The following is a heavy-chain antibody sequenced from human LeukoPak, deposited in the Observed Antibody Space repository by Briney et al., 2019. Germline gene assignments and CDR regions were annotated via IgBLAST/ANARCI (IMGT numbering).Heavy chain of an antibody. CDR2: IKQDGSEK. V-gene: IGHV3-7*01. CDR1: GFTFSSYW. D-gene: IGHD2-21*01. J-gene: IGHJ6*03. CDR3: AREVSSGAPGLWNYYYYYYMDV. Sequence: GGSLRLSCAASGFTFSSYWMSWVRQAPGKGLEWVANIKQDGSEKYYVDSVKGRFTISRDNAKDSLYLQMNSLRAEDTAVYYCAREVSSGAPGLWNYYYYYYMDVWGKGTTVTISS.